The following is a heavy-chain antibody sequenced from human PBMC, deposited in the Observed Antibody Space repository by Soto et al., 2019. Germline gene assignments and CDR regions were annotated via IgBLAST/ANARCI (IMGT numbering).Heavy chain of an antibody. J-gene: IGHJ6*02. D-gene: IGHD6-13*01. CDR3: ARVGIAAAYYYYGMDV. Sequence: GASVKVSCKASGGTFSSYAISWVRQAPGQGLEWMGGIIPIFGTANYAQKFQGRVTITADESTSTAYMELSGLRSEDTAVYYCARVGIAAAYYYYGMDVWGQGTTVTVSS. CDR1: GGTFSSYA. V-gene: IGHV1-69*13. CDR2: IIPIFGTA.